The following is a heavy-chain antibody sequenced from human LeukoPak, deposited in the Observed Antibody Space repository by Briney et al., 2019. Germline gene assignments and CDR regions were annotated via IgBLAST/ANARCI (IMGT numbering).Heavy chain of an antibody. V-gene: IGHV4-59*01. J-gene: IGHJ4*02. CDR3: AREVVYDSSGYYRRVDY. D-gene: IGHD3-22*01. Sequence: SETLSLTCTVSGDSNTSYYVSWIRPSPGKGLEWIGYIYYSGSTNYNPSLKSRVVISVDTSKNQFSLKLSSVTAADTALYYCAREVVYDSSGYYRRVDYWGQGILVTVSS. CDR2: IYYSGST. CDR1: GDSNTSYY.